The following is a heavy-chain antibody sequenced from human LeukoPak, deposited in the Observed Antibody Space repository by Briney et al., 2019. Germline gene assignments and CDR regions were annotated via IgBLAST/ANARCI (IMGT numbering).Heavy chain of an antibody. CDR3: ARGSDSSGYYVLHFDY. CDR1: GYTFTSYD. J-gene: IGHJ4*02. D-gene: IGHD3-22*01. CDR2: MNPNSGNT. V-gene: IGHV1-8*03. Sequence: GASVKVSCKASGYTFTSYDINWVRQATGQGLEWMGWMNPNSGNTGYAQKFQGRVTITRNTSISTAYMELSRLRSDDTAVYYCARGSDSSGYYVLHFDYWGQGALVTVSS.